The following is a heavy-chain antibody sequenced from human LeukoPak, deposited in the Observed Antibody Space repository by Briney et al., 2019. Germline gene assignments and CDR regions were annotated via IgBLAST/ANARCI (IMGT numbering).Heavy chain of an antibody. J-gene: IGHJ4*02. CDR3: ARAAIAAAGPFDY. CDR1: GFTVSSNY. CDR2: IYSYGTT. Sequence: GGSLRLSCAASGFTVSSNYMSWVRQAPGKGLEWVSVIYSYGTTYYTDSVKGRFTISRDNSKNTMYLQMNSLRAEDTAMYYCARAAIAAAGPFDYWGQGALVTVSS. D-gene: IGHD6-13*01. V-gene: IGHV3-66*01.